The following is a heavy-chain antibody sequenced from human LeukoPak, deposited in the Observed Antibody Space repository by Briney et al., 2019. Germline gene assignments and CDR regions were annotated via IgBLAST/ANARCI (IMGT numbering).Heavy chain of an antibody. CDR3: ARRATTERGHSYGLDY. Sequence: PGGSLRLSCAASGFTFSSYEMNWVRQAPGKGLEWVALISYDGSNKYYADSVKGRFTISRDNAKNSLYLQMNSLRAEDTAVYYCARRATTERGHSYGLDYWGQGTLVTVSS. D-gene: IGHD5-18*01. CDR1: GFTFSSYE. J-gene: IGHJ4*02. CDR2: ISYDGSNK. V-gene: IGHV3-30*04.